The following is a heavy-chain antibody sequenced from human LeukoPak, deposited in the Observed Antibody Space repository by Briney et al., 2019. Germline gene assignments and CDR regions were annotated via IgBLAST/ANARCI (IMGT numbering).Heavy chain of an antibody. Sequence: GGSLRLSCAASGFXFSSYAMSWVRQAPGKGLEWVSLISTSGDSTYYADSVKGRFTISRDNSENTLYLQMNSLRAEDTAVYSCAKRYCTTTSCSFFDSWGQGTLVTVSS. CDR1: GFXFSSYA. CDR3: AKRYCTTTSCSFFDS. CDR2: ISTSGDST. V-gene: IGHV3-23*01. D-gene: IGHD2-2*01. J-gene: IGHJ4*02.